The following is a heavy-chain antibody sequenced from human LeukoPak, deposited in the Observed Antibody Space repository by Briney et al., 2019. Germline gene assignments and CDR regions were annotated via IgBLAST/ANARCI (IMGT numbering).Heavy chain of an antibody. D-gene: IGHD3-22*01. V-gene: IGHV4-34*01. CDR2: INHSGST. Sequence: SETLSLTCAVYGGSFSGYFWSWIRQPPGKGLEWIGEINHSGSTNYNPSLKSRVTISVDTSKNQFSLELSSVTAADTAVYYCARDSDSSGYSDAFDIWGQGTMVTVSS. CDR3: ARDSDSSGYSDAFDI. J-gene: IGHJ3*02. CDR1: GGSFSGYF.